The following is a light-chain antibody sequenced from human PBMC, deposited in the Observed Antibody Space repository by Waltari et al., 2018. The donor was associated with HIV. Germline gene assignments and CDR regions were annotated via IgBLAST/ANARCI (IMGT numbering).Light chain of an antibody. V-gene: IGKV2-28*01. CDR3: MQALQTLT. J-gene: IGKJ4*01. CDR2: LTS. Sequence: IVMTQSTGSLSVTPGEPACISSRSSQSLLHHNAYDFFDWYVQKPGPSPQLLIYLTSNRASGVPDRFSGSGSGTNFTLKITRVEAEDVGVYYCMQALQTLTFGGGTKVEI. CDR1: QSLLHHNAYDF.